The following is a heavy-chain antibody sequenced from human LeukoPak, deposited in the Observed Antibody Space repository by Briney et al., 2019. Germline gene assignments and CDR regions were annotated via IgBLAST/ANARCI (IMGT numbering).Heavy chain of an antibody. J-gene: IGHJ3*02. CDR2: IYYSGST. Sequence: SETLSLTCTVSGGSISSYYWSWIRQPPGKGLEWIGCIYYSGSTNHNPSLKSRVTISVDTSKNQFSLKLSSVTAADTAVYYCAREGNRYDAFDIWGQGTMVTVSS. D-gene: IGHD1-14*01. V-gene: IGHV4-59*01. CDR1: GGSISSYY. CDR3: AREGNRYDAFDI.